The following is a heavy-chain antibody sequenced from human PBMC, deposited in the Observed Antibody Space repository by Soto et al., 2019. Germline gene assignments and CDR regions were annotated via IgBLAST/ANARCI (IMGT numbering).Heavy chain of an antibody. CDR2: IYWDDDK. J-gene: IGHJ4*02. V-gene: IGHV2-5*02. D-gene: IGHD6-13*01. CDR3: APTWGSSWGY. Sequence: QITLKESGPTLVKPTQTLTLTCTFSGFSLSTSGVGVGWIRQPPGKALEWLALIYWDDDKRYSPSLKSRLTIPKTTSKTRVVLTMTNLAPVNPPTFYCAPTWGSSWGYWGKGTLVTVSS. CDR1: GFSLSTSGVG.